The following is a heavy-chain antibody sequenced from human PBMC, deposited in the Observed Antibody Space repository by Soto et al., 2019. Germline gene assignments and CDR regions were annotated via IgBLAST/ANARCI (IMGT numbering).Heavy chain of an antibody. V-gene: IGHV2-70*04. CDR2: IDWDDDK. D-gene: IGHD3-22*01. CDR1: GFSLSTSGMR. Sequence: SGPTLVNPTQTLTLTCTFSGFSLSTSGMRVSWIRQPPGKALEWLARIDWDDDKLYSTSLKTRLTISKDTSKNQVVLTMTTMDPVDTATYYCAHSPFYDHSGYPDYWGQGTLVTVSS. CDR3: AHSPFYDHSGYPDY. J-gene: IGHJ4*02.